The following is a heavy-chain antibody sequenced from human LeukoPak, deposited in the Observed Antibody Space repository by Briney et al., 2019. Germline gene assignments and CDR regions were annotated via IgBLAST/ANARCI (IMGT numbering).Heavy chain of an antibody. CDR3: ARQTYYDFWSGWSDYYYYMDV. J-gene: IGHJ6*03. D-gene: IGHD3-3*01. CDR1: GYSISSGYY. CDR2: IYHSGST. V-gene: IGHV4-38-2*01. Sequence: SETLSLTCAVSGYSISSGYYWGWIRQPPGKGLEWIGSIYHSGSTYYHPSLKSRVTISVDTSKNQFSLKLSSVTAADTAVYYCARQTYYDFWSGWSDYYYYMDVWGKGTTVTVSS.